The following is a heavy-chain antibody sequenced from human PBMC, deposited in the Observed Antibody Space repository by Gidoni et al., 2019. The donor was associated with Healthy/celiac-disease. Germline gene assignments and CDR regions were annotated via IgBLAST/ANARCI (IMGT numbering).Heavy chain of an antibody. V-gene: IGHV4-4*02. CDR2: IYHSGST. J-gene: IGHJ5*02. CDR3: ARDLMGRYYDSSGYPKGDWFDP. Sequence: QVQLQESGPGLVKPSGTLSLTCAVSGGSISSSNWWSWVRQPPGKGLEWIGEIYHSGSTNYNPSLKSRVTISVDKSKNQFSLKLSSVTAADTAVYYCARDLMGRYYDSSGYPKGDWFDPWGQGTLVTVSS. D-gene: IGHD3-22*01. CDR1: GGSISSSNW.